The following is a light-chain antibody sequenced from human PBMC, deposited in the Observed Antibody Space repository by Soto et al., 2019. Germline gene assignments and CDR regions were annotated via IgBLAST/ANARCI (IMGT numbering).Light chain of an antibody. CDR2: LGS. J-gene: IGKJ4*02. V-gene: IGKV2-28*01. CDR3: KQALHTALT. CDR1: QSLLHSNGYNY. Sequence: DIVMTQSPLSLPVPPGEPASISCRSSQSLLHSNGYNYLHWYLQKPGQSPQLLIYLGSSRASGVPARFSGSGSGTDFTLTISRVEAEDVGVYYCKQALHTALTFGGGTKVEIK.